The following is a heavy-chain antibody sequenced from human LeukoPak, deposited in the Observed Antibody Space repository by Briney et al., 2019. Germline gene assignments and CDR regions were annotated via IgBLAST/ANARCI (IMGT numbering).Heavy chain of an antibody. Sequence: GHSLKISCKGSGYSFSSYWIGWVRQMPVKGLEWMWIIYPGASDTRYSPAFQGQVTISADKSISTAYLQWSSLKASDTAMYYCANGYSSSWYNGGFDYWGQGTLVTVSS. J-gene: IGHJ4*02. V-gene: IGHV5-51*01. CDR3: ANGYSSSWYNGGFDY. CDR2: IYPGASDT. D-gene: IGHD6-13*01. CDR1: GYSFSSYW.